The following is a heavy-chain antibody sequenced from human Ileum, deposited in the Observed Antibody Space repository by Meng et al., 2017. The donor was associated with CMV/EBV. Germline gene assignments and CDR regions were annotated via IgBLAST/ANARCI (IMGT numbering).Heavy chain of an antibody. CDR2: LSASGDST. CDR1: GFTFSSYG. J-gene: IGHJ4*02. CDR3: AKKYTGSFDY. V-gene: IGHV3-23*01. D-gene: IGHD1-26*01. Sequence: GESLKISCAASGFTFSSYGMTWVRQAPGKGLEWVSALSASGDSTFYADSVKDRFTISRDNSKNMMYLQMNSLRAEDTAVYYCAKKYTGSFDYWGQGTLVTVSS.